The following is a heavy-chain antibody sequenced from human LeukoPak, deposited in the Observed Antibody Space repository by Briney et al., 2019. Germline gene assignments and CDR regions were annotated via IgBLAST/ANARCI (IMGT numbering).Heavy chain of an antibody. D-gene: IGHD5-18*01. CDR2: ISSSSSYI. Sequence: GGSLRLSCAASGFTFSSYSMNWVRQAPGKGLEWVSSISSSSSYIYYADSVKGRFTISRDNAKNSLYLQMNSLRAEDTAVYYCAKDLVDTAMGSSPFDYWGQGTLVTVSS. J-gene: IGHJ4*02. V-gene: IGHV3-21*04. CDR3: AKDLVDTAMGSSPFDY. CDR1: GFTFSSYS.